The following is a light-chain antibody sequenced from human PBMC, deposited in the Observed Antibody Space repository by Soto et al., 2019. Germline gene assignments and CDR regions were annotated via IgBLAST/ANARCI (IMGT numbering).Light chain of an antibody. J-gene: IGLJ2*01. V-gene: IGLV2-8*01. Sequence: QSVLTQPPSASGSPGQSVTISCAGTGSDIAVYDFVSWYQQHSDKAPKLIIYEVHKRPSGVPDRFSASKSGSTASLTVSGLQAEDEADYYCSSFAGDNTLVFGGGTKLTVL. CDR2: EVH. CDR3: SSFAGDNTLV. CDR1: GSDIAVYDF.